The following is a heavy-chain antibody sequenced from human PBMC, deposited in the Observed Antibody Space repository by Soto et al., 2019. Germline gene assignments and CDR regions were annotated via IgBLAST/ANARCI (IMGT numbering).Heavy chain of an antibody. CDR2: INHSGST. V-gene: IGHV4-34*01. CDR3: ARGISMVRGVTFDY. Sequence: SETLSLTCAVYGGSFSGYYWSWIRQPPGKGLEWIGEINHSGSTNYNLSLKSRVTISVDTSKNQFSLKLSSVTAADTAVYYCARGISMVRGVTFDYWGQGTLVTVYS. J-gene: IGHJ4*02. D-gene: IGHD3-10*01. CDR1: GGSFSGYY.